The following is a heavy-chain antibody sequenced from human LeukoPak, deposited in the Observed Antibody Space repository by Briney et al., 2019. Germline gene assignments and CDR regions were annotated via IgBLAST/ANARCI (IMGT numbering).Heavy chain of an antibody. CDR3: AKDAQRGFDYSNSLEY. V-gene: IGHV3-33*06. J-gene: IGHJ4*02. Sequence: PGKSLTLSCVASQFTFSHYGMHWVRQAPGKGLEWVAVIWNDGSNQYYADSVKGRFTISRDNSQNTVYLQMNRLRAEDTAVYYCAKDAQRGFDYSNSLEYWGQGTLVTVSS. CDR2: IWNDGSNQ. CDR1: QFTFSHYG. D-gene: IGHD4-11*01.